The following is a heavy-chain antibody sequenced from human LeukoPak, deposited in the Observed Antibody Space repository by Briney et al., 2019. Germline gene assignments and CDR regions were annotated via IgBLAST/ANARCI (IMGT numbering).Heavy chain of an antibody. D-gene: IGHD2-2*01. V-gene: IGHV1-8*03. J-gene: IGHJ4*02. CDR2: LNPNNGKA. Sequence: ASVTVSCKASGYTFTNYDINWVRQATGQGLEWMGWLNPNNGKAGYAQKFQGRVTITRDTSISTAYMELSRLRSDDTAVYYCARDGNICSSTSCYPDYWGQGTLVTVSS. CDR3: ARDGNICSSTSCYPDY. CDR1: GYTFTNYD.